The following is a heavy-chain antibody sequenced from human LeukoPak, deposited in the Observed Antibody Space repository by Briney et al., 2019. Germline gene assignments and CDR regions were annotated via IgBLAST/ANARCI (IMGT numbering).Heavy chain of an antibody. Sequence: SETLSLTCTVSGGSISSGGYYWSWIRQHPGKGLEWIGYIYYSGSTYYNPSLKSRVTISVDTSKNQFSLKLSSVTAADTAVYYCARPAGPYYYYGMDVWGQGTTVTVSS. CDR2: IYYSGST. J-gene: IGHJ6*02. CDR1: GGSISSGGYY. V-gene: IGHV4-31*03. D-gene: IGHD3-10*01. CDR3: ARPAGPYYYYGMDV.